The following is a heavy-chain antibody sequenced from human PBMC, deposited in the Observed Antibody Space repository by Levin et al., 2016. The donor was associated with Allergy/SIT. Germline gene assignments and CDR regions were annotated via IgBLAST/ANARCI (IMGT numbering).Heavy chain of an antibody. J-gene: IGHJ4*02. D-gene: IGHD4-17*01. Sequence: GSLRLSCTVSGGSVSSNYYYWSWIRQPPGKGLEWIGYIYYTGSTHYNPSLKSRVTISVDTSENQFSLKLSSVTAADTAVYYCASDPVTTEALDSWGQGTLVTVSS. CDR2: IYYTGST. CDR3: ASDPVTTEALDS. CDR1: GGSVSSNYYY. V-gene: IGHV4-61*01.